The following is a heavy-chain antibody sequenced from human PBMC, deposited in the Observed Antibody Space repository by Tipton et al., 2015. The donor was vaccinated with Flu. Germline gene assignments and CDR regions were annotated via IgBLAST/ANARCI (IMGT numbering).Heavy chain of an antibody. CDR3: ARENAALGLVPAAIQAEYYDYGMDD. CDR1: GGSISSGGYY. D-gene: IGHD2-2*01. V-gene: IGHV4-31*03. J-gene: IGHJ6*02. Sequence: TLSLTCTVSGGSISSGGYYWSWIRQHPGKGLEWIGYIYYSGSTYYNPSLKSRVTISVDTSKNQFFLKLSSVTAADTAVYYCARENAALGLVPAAIQAEYYDYGMDDWGQETTITVTS. CDR2: IYYSGST.